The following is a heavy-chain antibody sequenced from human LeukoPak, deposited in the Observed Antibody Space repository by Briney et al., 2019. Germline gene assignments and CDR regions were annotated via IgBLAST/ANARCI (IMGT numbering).Heavy chain of an antibody. CDR2: IYYSGST. D-gene: IGHD4-11*01. CDR1: GGSISSYY. CDR3: ARSDCSDYSFDY. J-gene: IGHJ4*02. Sequence: SETLSLTCIVSGGSISSYYWSWIRQPPGKGLAWIGYIYYSGSTNYIPSLKSRVTISVDTSKNQFSLRLSSVTAADTAVYYCARSDCSDYSFDYWRQRPLVIVSS. V-gene: IGHV4-59*01.